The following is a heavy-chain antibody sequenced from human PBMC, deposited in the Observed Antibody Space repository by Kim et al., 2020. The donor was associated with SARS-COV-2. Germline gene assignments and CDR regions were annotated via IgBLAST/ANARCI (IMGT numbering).Heavy chain of an antibody. Sequence: TSYAQKFQGMVTMTRDTSTSTIYMELSSLGSEETAVYYCARGGSGSLVDYWGQGTLVTVSS. CDR3: ARGGSGSLVDY. V-gene: IGHV1-46*01. CDR2: T. D-gene: IGHD1-26*01. J-gene: IGHJ4*02.